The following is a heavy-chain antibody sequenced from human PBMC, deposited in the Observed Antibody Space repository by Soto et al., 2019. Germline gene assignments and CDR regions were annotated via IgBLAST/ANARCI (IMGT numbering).Heavy chain of an antibody. J-gene: IGHJ6*02. D-gene: IGHD3-22*01. Sequence: PSETLSLTCAVSGYSISSGYYWGWIRQPPGKGLEWIGSIYHSGGTYYNPSLKSRVTISVDTSKNQFSLKLSSVTAADTAVYYCARDRGTYYYDSKEGGMDVWGQGTTVTVSS. CDR2: IYHSGGT. CDR1: GYSISSGYY. V-gene: IGHV4-38-2*02. CDR3: ARDRGTYYYDSKEGGMDV.